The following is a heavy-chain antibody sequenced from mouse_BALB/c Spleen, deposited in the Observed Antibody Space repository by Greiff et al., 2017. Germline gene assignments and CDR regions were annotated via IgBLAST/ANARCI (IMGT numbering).Heavy chain of an antibody. Sequence: LQESGAELVRPGTSVKVSCKASGYAFTHYLVEWVKQRPGQGLEWIGVINPGSGGTNYNEKFKGKATLTADKSSSTAYMQLSSLTSDDSAVYFCARHGYHYAMDYWGQGTSVTVSS. CDR1: GYAFTHYL. CDR2: INPGSGGT. CDR3: ARHGYHYAMDY. V-gene: IGHV1-54*01. D-gene: IGHD1-2*01. J-gene: IGHJ4*01.